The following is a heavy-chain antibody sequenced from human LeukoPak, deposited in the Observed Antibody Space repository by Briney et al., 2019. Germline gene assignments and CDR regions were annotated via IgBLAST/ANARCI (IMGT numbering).Heavy chain of an antibody. D-gene: IGHD4-11*01. CDR2: IYTSGST. V-gene: IGHV4-4*09. Sequence: PSETLSLTCTVSGGSISSYYWSWIRQPPGKGLGWIGYIYTSGSTNYNPSLKSRVTISVDTSKNQFSLKLSSVTAADTAVYYCARHTNFSAFDIWGQGTMVTVSS. CDR1: GGSISSYY. J-gene: IGHJ3*02. CDR3: ARHTNFSAFDI.